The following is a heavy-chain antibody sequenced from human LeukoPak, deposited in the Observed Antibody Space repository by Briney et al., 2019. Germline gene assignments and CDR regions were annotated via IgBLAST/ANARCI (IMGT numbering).Heavy chain of an antibody. V-gene: IGHV4-39*01. CDR2: FHYSGSN. CDR3: ARQVTFGYAYAYYFDY. D-gene: IGHD3-16*01. CDR1: GGSISSTYYY. Sequence: SETLSLTCAVSGGSISSTYYYWGWIRQPPGKGLEWIGNFHYSGSNSYNPSLKSRVTISVDTSKNQFSLRLSSVTAADTAVYYCARQVTFGYAYAYYFDYWGQGTLVTVSS. J-gene: IGHJ4*02.